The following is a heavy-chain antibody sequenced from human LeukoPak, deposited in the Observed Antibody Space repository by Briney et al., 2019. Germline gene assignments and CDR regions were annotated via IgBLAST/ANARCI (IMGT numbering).Heavy chain of an antibody. CDR1: GFTFSSYC. J-gene: IGHJ4*02. V-gene: IGHV3-30*03. D-gene: IGHD2-2*02. CDR3: ATGTPPSQLLHHYFDY. Sequence: GRSLRLSCAASGFTFSSYCMRWVRQAPGKGLEWVAVISYDGSNKYYADSVKGRFTISRDNSNNPLSLQMNSLRGEATAVYYCATGTPPSQLLHHYFDYWGQGTLVTVSS. CDR2: ISYDGSNK.